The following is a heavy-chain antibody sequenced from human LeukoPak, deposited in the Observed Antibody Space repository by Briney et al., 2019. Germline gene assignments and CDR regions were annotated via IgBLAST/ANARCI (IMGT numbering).Heavy chain of an antibody. CDR3: ARDGRWFGESKDAFDI. Sequence: GGSLRLSCATSGFTFSSYTMNWVRQAPGKGLEWVSSINVGSNYIYYADSVRGRFTISRDNAKNSLFLQMNSLRAEDMAVYYCARDGRWFGESKDAFDIWGQGTMVTVSS. CDR1: GFTFSSYT. V-gene: IGHV3-21*01. CDR2: INVGSNYI. D-gene: IGHD3-10*01. J-gene: IGHJ3*02.